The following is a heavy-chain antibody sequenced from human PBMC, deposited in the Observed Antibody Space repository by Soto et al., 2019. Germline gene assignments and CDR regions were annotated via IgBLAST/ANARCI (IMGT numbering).Heavy chain of an antibody. J-gene: IGHJ6*02. CDR1: GYTFTSYG. D-gene: IGHD6-13*01. V-gene: IGHV1-18*01. Sequence: EASVKVSCKASGYTFTSYGISWVRQAPGQGLEWMGWISAYNGNTNYAQKLQGRVTMTTDTSTSTAYMELRSLRSDDTAVYYCARDGGVLAAAGTKTSYDYYYYGMDVWGQGTTVTVSS. CDR2: ISAYNGNT. CDR3: ARDGGVLAAAGTKTSYDYYYYGMDV.